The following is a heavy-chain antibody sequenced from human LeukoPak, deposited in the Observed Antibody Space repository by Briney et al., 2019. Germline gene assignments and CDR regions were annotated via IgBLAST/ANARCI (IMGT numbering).Heavy chain of an antibody. CDR1: GFTFSSYA. J-gene: IGHJ1*01. D-gene: IGHD3-16*02. V-gene: IGHV3-23*01. CDR3: AKVQDYVWGSYRSSQEYFQH. CDR2: ISGSGGGT. Sequence: QPGGSLRLSCAASGFTFSSYAMTWVRQAPGKGLEWVSTISGSGGGTYYADSVKGRLTISRDSSKNTLHLQMNNLRAEDTAVYYCAKVQDYVWGSYRSSQEYFQHWGQGTLVTVSS.